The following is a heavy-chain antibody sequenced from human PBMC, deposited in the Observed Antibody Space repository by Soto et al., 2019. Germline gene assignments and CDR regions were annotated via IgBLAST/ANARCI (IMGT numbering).Heavy chain of an antibody. D-gene: IGHD2-15*01. V-gene: IGHV3-23*01. CDR1: GFTFSNYD. J-gene: IGHJ4*02. CDR3: ARGVCRSGGCYLGPLDY. CDR2: ISGSGYTT. Sequence: EVHLLESGGGLAQPGGSLRLSCAASGFTFSNYDMSWVRQAPGKGLEWVSSISGSGYTTYYADSVKGRFTISRDNSKGTLYLQVNRQRAEDTAIYYCARGVCRSGGCYLGPLDYWGQGTLVTVSS.